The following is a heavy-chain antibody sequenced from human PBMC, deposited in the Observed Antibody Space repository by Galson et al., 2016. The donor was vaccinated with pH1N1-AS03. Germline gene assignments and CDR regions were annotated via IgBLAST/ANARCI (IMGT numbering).Heavy chain of an antibody. CDR3: ARGHMSLSGFWDS. CDR1: GYTFTSHR. D-gene: IGHD3-9*01. J-gene: IGHJ5*01. Sequence: SVKVSCKASGYTFTSHRIIWVRQAPGQGLECMGWLTTSTGDPTYAQVFTGRFAFSLDTSVSTAYLQIDSLKADDTAVYYCARGHMSLSGFWDSWGREPWSPSHQ. CDR2: LTTSTGDP. V-gene: IGHV7-4-1*01.